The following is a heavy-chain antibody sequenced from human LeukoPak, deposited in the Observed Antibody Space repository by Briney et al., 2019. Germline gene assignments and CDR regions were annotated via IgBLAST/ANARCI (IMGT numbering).Heavy chain of an antibody. Sequence: SETLSLTCTVSGGSFSSGGYYWGWHRQDQGRGREGVRYINYRGRTYYNPSLKRRVTISLDTSENQFSPKLSSVTAADTAVYYCARVPPCSSTSCYDRYNWFDPWGQGILVTVSS. CDR1: GGSFSSGGYY. D-gene: IGHD2-2*01. CDR3: ARVPPCSSTSCYDRYNWFDP. V-gene: IGHV4-31*03. J-gene: IGHJ5*02. CDR2: INYRGRT.